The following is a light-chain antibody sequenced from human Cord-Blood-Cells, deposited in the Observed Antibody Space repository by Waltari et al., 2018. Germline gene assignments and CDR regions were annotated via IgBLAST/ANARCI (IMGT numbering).Light chain of an antibody. CDR2: DAS. CDR3: QQFNNYLIT. V-gene: IGKV1D-13*01. J-gene: IGKJ5*01. Sequence: AIQLTQSPSSRSASVGDRVTITCRASQGISSALAWYQQKPGKAPKLLIYDASSLESGVPSRFSGSGSGTDFTLTISSLQPEDFATYYCQQFNNYLITFGQGTRLEIK. CDR1: QGISSA.